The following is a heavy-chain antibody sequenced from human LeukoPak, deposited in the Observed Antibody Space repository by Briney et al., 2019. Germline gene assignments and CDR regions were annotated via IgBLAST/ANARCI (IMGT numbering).Heavy chain of an antibody. D-gene: IGHD2/OR15-2a*01. V-gene: IGHV4-39*07. J-gene: IGHJ5*02. Sequence: SETLSLTCTVPGGSISSSSYYWGWIRQPPGKGLEWIGSIYYSGSTYYNPSLKSRVTISVDTSKNQFSLKLSSVTAADTAVYYCARVRSAVLGLGCFDPWGQGTLVTVSS. CDR1: GGSISSSSYY. CDR3: ARVRSAVLGLGCFDP. CDR2: IYYSGST.